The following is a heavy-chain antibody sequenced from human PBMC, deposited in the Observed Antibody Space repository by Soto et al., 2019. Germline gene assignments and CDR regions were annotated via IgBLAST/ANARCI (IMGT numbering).Heavy chain of an antibody. CDR1: GYTFSNNG. CDR3: ATAIAATGPADS. Sequence: VQSGGEVKKPGASVKVSCKASGYTFSNNGFTWVRQAPGQGLEWMGWIGGYNGNTKYAPKFQGRVTMTADTSTSTAHMELRGLRSDDTAVYYCATAIAATGPADSWGQGTLVTVSS. V-gene: IGHV1-18*01. J-gene: IGHJ4*02. D-gene: IGHD6-13*01. CDR2: IGGYNGNT.